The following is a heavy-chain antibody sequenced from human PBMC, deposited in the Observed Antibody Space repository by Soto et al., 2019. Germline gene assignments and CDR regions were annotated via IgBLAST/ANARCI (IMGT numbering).Heavy chain of an antibody. CDR2: INPKSGGT. J-gene: IGHJ6*02. D-gene: IGHD2-8*01. CDR3: ARGHSTDCSNGVCSFFYNHEMDV. Sequence: ASVKVSCKASGYSFTDYHIHWVRQAPGQGLEWLGRINPKSGGTSTAQKFQGWVTMTRDRYISTVYMELTRLRSDDTAVYFCARGHSTDCSNGVCSFFYNHEMDVWGQGTKVTVSS. CDR1: GYSFTDYH. V-gene: IGHV1-2*04.